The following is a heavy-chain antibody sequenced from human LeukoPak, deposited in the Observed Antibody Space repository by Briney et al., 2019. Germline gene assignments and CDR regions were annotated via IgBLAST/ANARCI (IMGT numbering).Heavy chain of an antibody. D-gene: IGHD1-26*01. CDR1: GFTLSSYW. CDR2: INSDGSST. V-gene: IGHV3-74*01. Sequence: GGSLRLSCAASGFTLSSYWMHWVRQAPGKGLVWVSRINSDGSSTSYADSVKGRFTISRDNAKNTLYLQMNSLRAEDTAVYYCARRVGATPRNYYYYYYMDVWGKGTTVSISS. CDR3: ARRVGATPRNYYYYYYMDV. J-gene: IGHJ6*03.